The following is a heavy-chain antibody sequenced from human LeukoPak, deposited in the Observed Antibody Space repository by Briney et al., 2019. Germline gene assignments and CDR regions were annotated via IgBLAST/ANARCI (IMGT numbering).Heavy chain of an antibody. Sequence: GESLKISCKGSGYSFSSYWIGWVRQMPGKGLEWMGIIYPGDSDTRYSPSFQGQVTISADKSISTAYLQWSSLKASDTAMYYCAKVAYCRGGSCYFDYWGQGTLVTVSS. CDR2: IYPGDSDT. D-gene: IGHD2-15*01. V-gene: IGHV5-51*01. CDR3: AKVAYCRGGSCYFDY. J-gene: IGHJ4*02. CDR1: GYSFSSYW.